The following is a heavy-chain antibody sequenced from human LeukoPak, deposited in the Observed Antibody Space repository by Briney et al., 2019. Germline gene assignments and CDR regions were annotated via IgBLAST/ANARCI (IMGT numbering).Heavy chain of an antibody. Sequence: GGSLRLSCAASGFTVSSNYMSWVRQAPGKGLEWVSYISSSSSYTNYADSVKGRFTISRDNAKNSLYLQMNSLRAEDTAVYYCARAPHYSNYGPYYYGMDVWGQGTTVTVSS. D-gene: IGHD4-11*01. CDR2: ISSSSSYT. CDR1: GFTVSSNY. J-gene: IGHJ6*02. V-gene: IGHV3-11*06. CDR3: ARAPHYSNYGPYYYGMDV.